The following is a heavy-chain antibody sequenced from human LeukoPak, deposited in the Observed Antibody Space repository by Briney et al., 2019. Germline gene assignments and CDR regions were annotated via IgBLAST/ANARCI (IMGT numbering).Heavy chain of an antibody. D-gene: IGHD3-10*02. Sequence: PGGSLRLSCAASGFTFSNYAMSWVRQAPGKGLEWVSAVSGSGGTTYYADSVKGRFTVSRDNSKNTLFLQMNSLRAEDTAVYYCARDRNFVHYWGQGTLVTVSS. CDR1: GFTFSNYA. V-gene: IGHV3-23*01. CDR3: ARDRNFVHY. J-gene: IGHJ4*02. CDR2: VSGSGGTT.